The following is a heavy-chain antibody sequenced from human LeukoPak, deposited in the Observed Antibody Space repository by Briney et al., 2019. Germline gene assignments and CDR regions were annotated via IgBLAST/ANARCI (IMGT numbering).Heavy chain of an antibody. CDR1: GYTFTRYG. CDR2: ISAYNGNT. Sequence: ASVKVSCKASGYTFTRYGISWVRQAPGQGLEWMGWISAYNGNTNYAQKLQGRVTMTTDTYTSTAYMELRSLRSDDTAVYFCARMYYYGSGSYYSFDYWGQGTLVTVSS. J-gene: IGHJ4*02. CDR3: ARMYYYGSGSYYSFDY. D-gene: IGHD3-10*01. V-gene: IGHV1-18*01.